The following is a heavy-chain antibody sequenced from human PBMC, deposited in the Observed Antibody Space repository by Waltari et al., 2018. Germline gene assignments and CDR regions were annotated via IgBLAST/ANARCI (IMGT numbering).Heavy chain of an antibody. CDR3: ARDQEYYYGSGSYYQDWFDP. CDR2: IYTSGST. Sequence: QVQLQESGPGLVKPSETLSLTCTVSGGSISSYYWSWIRQPAGKGLEWIGRIYTSGSTNSIPSLKSRVTMSVDTSKNQFSLKLSSVTAADTAVYYCARDQEYYYGSGSYYQDWFDPWGQGTLVTVSS. J-gene: IGHJ5*02. V-gene: IGHV4-4*07. D-gene: IGHD3-10*01. CDR1: GGSISSYY.